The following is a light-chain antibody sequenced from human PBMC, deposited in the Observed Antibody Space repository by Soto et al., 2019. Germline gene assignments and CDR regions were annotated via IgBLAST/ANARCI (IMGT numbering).Light chain of an antibody. Sequence: EIVLTQSPATLSLSPGERSTLSCLASQSVSSYLAWYQQKPGQAPRPLIYGASTRATGIPARFSGSGSGTEFTLTISSLQSEDFAVYYCQQSNNWPPWTFGQGTKVDIK. J-gene: IGKJ1*01. CDR2: GAS. V-gene: IGKV3-15*01. CDR3: QQSNNWPPWT. CDR1: QSVSSY.